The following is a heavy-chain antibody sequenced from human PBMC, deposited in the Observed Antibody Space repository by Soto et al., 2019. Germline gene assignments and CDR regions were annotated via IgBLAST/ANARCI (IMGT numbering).Heavy chain of an antibody. CDR2: IYYSGST. CDR3: ARDGTVRLRDKYYYYYYMDV. D-gene: IGHD4-17*01. V-gene: IGHV4-31*11. Sequence: PSETLSLTCAVYGGSFSGYYWSWIRQHPGKGLEWIGYIYYSGSTYYNPSLKSRVTISVDTSKNQFSLKLSSVTAADTAVYYCARDGTVRLRDKYYYYYYMDVWGKGTTVTVSS. J-gene: IGHJ6*03. CDR1: GGSFSGYY.